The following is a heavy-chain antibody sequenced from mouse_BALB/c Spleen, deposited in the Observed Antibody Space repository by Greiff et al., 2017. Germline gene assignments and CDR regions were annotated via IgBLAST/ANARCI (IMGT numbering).Heavy chain of an antibody. Sequence: EVQLQQSGAELVRPGASVKLSCTASGFNFKDYYMHWVKQRPEQGLEWIGWIDPENGDTKYAPKFQGKATLTADTSSSTAYLQLSSLTSEDTAVYYCTYYYGSCWFAYWGQGTLVTVSA. V-gene: IGHV14-4*02. J-gene: IGHJ3*01. D-gene: IGHD1-1*01. CDR3: TYYYGSCWFAY. CDR1: GFNFKDYY. CDR2: IDPENGDT.